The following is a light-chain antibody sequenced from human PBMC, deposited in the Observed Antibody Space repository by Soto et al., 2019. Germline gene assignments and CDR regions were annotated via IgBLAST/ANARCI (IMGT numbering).Light chain of an antibody. V-gene: IGKV1-5*03. J-gene: IGKJ3*01. CDR1: QSISSW. CDR3: QQYGSSPL. Sequence: DIQMTQSPSTLSASVGDRVTITCRASQSISSWLAWYQQKPGKAPKLLIYKASGVPVRFIGSGSGTDFTLTITRLEPEDFAVYYCQQYGSSPLFGPGTKVDIK. CDR2: KAS.